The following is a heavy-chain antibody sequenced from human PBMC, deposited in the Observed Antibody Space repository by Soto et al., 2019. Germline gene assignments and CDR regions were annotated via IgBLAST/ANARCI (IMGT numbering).Heavy chain of an antibody. CDR3: TRFLPGGAFDI. V-gene: IGHV1-2*04. CDR1: GYTFTGYY. CDR2: INPNSGGT. J-gene: IGHJ3*02. Sequence: ASVKVSCKASGYTFTGYYMHWVRQAPGQGLEWMGWINPNSGGTNYAQKFQGWVTMIRDTSISTAYMELSRLRSDDTAVYYCTRFLPGGAFDIWGQGTMVTVSS.